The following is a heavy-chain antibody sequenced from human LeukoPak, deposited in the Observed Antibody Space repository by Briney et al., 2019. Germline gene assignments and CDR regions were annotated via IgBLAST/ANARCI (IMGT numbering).Heavy chain of an antibody. D-gene: IGHD3-3*01. V-gene: IGHV1-46*01. CDR2: INPSGGRT. CDR3: ARGSRFLDY. CDR1: GYTFTSDY. J-gene: IGHJ4*02. Sequence: ASVKVSCKASGYTFTSDYIHWVRQAPGQGLEWLGIINPSGGRTAYGQNFQGRVTMTRDTSTSTVYMELSSLRCEDTPVYYGARGSRFLDYWGQGTLVTASS.